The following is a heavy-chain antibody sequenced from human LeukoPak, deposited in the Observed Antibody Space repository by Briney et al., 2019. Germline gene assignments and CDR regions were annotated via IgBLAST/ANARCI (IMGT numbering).Heavy chain of an antibody. CDR2: INPSDGST. CDR1: GYTFTSYY. Sequence: ASVKVSCKASGYTFTSYYMHWVRQAPGQGLEWMGIINPSDGSTSYAQKFQGRVTMTRDTSTSTVYMELSSLRSEDTAVYYCARGRNYYGSGSYRLLRYWGQGTLVTVSS. CDR3: ARGRNYYGSGSYRLLRY. J-gene: IGHJ4*02. V-gene: IGHV1-46*01. D-gene: IGHD3-10*01.